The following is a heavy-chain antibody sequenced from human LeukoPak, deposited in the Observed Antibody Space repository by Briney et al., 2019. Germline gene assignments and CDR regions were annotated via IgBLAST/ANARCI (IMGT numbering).Heavy chain of an antibody. D-gene: IGHD3-16*02. V-gene: IGHV3-9*01. CDR1: GFTFDDYA. CDR3: AALRTFGGVIVTDAFGY. CDR2: ISWNSGSI. Sequence: GGSLRLSCAASGFTFDDYAMHWVRQAPGKGLEWVSGISWNSGSIGYADSVKGRFTISRDNAKNSLYLQMNSLRAEDTALYYCAALRTFGGVIVTDAFGYWGQGTLVTVSS. J-gene: IGHJ4*02.